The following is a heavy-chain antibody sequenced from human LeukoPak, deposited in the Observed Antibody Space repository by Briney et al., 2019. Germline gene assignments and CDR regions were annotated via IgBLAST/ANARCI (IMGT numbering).Heavy chain of an antibody. Sequence: GGSLRLSCAASGFSFSSYWMHWVRQAQGKGLVWVSRINSDGSSTIYADSVKGRFTISRDNAKNTLYLQMNSLRAEDTAVYYCVRGKTYSFDYWGQGTLITVSS. CDR3: VRGKTYSFDY. CDR1: GFSFSSYW. CDR2: INSDGSST. J-gene: IGHJ4*02. V-gene: IGHV3-74*01.